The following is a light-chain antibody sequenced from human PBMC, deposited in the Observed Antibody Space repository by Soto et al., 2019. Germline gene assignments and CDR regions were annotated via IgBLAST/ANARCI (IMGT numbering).Light chain of an antibody. V-gene: IGKV3-11*01. CDR2: DAS. J-gene: IGKJ5*01. CDR1: QSVSSY. CDR3: QQRSFIT. Sequence: VLSLSPATVSLTKGERATLSCRASQSVSSYLAWYQQKPGQAPRLLIYDASNRATGIPARFSGSGSGTDFTLTISSLEPEDFAVYYCQQRSFITFGQGRRLAVK.